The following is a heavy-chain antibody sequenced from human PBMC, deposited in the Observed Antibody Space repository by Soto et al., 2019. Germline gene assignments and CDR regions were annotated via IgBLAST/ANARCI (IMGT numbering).Heavy chain of an antibody. CDR2: IYYSGST. Sequence: PSETLSLTCTVSGGSISSSSYYWGWIRQPPGKGLEWIGSIYYSGSTYYNPSLKSRVTISVDTSKNQFSLKLSSVTAADTAVYYCAGDGGYDFWSGYYFDYWGQGTLVTVSS. D-gene: IGHD3-3*01. CDR1: GGSISSSSYY. J-gene: IGHJ4*02. V-gene: IGHV4-39*01. CDR3: AGDGGYDFWSGYYFDY.